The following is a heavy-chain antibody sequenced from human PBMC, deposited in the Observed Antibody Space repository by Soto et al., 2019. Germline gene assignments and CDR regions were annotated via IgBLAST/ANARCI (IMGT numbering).Heavy chain of an antibody. J-gene: IGHJ4*02. Sequence: NPSETLSLTCTVSGGSISSYYWSWIRQPPGKGLEWIGYIYYSGSTNYNPSLKSRVTISVDTSKNQFSLKLSSVTAADTAVYYCARGVEMATHYFDYWGQGTLVTVSS. V-gene: IGHV4-59*01. CDR1: GGSISSYY. CDR3: ARGVEMATHYFDY. D-gene: IGHD5-12*01. CDR2: IYYSGST.